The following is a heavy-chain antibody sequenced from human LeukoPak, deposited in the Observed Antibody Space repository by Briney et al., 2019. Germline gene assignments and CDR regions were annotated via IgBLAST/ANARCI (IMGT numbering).Heavy chain of an antibody. CDR3: ARSLPRYLSSSTSCPDY. Sequence: ASVKVSCKASGYTFTGYYMHWVRQAPGQGLEWMGWINPNSGGTNYAQKFQGRVTMTRDTSISTAYMELGRLRSDDTAVYYCARSLPRYLSSSTSCPDYWGQGTLVTVSS. CDR1: GYTFTGYY. V-gene: IGHV1-2*02. D-gene: IGHD2-2*01. J-gene: IGHJ4*02. CDR2: INPNSGGT.